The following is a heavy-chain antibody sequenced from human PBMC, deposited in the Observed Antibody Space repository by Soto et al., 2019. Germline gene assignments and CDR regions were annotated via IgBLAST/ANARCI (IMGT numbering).Heavy chain of an antibody. CDR1: GFSFSTSGMC. CDR3: ARNFYDTGNHYARIDY. Sequence: SGPTLVNPTQTLTLTCTFSGFSFSTSGMCVSWIRQPPGKALEWLALIDWDDDKFYVTSLKTRLTISRDTSKNQVVLTMTNMDPLDTATYYCARNFYDTGNHYARIDYWGPGTLVPVSS. J-gene: IGHJ4*02. V-gene: IGHV2-70*01. CDR2: IDWDDDK. D-gene: IGHD3-22*01.